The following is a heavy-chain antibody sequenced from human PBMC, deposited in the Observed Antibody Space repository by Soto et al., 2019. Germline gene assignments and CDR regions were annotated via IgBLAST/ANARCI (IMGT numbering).Heavy chain of an antibody. Sequence: QVQLVQSGPEVKKPGASVKVSCKASGHTFISYCISWVRQAPGQGLEWMGRISAFNGNTNYAQKVQGRVTMTTDTFTSTACMELRSLRSDDTAVYFCAREDTAVALDYWGQGTLVSVSS. CDR1: GHTFISYC. CDR3: AREDTAVALDY. J-gene: IGHJ4*02. D-gene: IGHD5-18*01. V-gene: IGHV1-18*01. CDR2: ISAFNGNT.